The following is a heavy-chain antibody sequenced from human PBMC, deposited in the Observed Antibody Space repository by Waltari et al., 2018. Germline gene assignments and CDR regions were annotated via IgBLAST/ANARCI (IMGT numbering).Heavy chain of an antibody. Sequence: QVQLVQSGAEVKKHGASVKVSCKASGYTFTGYYMHWVRQAPGQGLEWMGRINPNSGGTNYAQKFQGRVTMTRDTSISTAYMELSRLRSDDTAVYYCARSFDYGDSEESDYWGQGTLVTVSS. CDR1: GYTFTGYY. V-gene: IGHV1-2*06. J-gene: IGHJ4*02. CDR3: ARSFDYGDSEESDY. CDR2: INPNSGGT. D-gene: IGHD4-17*01.